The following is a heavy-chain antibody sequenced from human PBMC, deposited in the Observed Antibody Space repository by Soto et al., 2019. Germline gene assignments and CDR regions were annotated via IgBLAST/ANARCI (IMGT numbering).Heavy chain of an antibody. CDR1: GFTFSDYY. J-gene: IGHJ4*02. D-gene: IGHD6-13*01. Sequence: QVPLVESGGGLVKPGGSLRLSCAVSGFTFSDYYMTWIRQAPGKGLEWVSYISSSTSHTNYADSVKGRFTISRDNAKNSLFLQMNRLRAEDTAVYYCARGRGAAADYFDVWGQGTLVTVSS. CDR3: ARGRGAAADYFDV. CDR2: ISSSTSHT. V-gene: IGHV3-11*05.